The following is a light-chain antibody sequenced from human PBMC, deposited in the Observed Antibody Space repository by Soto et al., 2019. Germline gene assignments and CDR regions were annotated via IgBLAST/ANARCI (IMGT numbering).Light chain of an antibody. J-gene: IGKJ5*01. CDR3: QQRSYWLT. Sequence: EIVLTQSPATLSLSPGERATLSCRASQSVSSNLAWYQQKPGQAPRLLIYDASNRATGIPARFSGSGSGTDFTLTINSLEPEDFAVYYCQQRSYWLTFGQGTRLEIK. CDR2: DAS. V-gene: IGKV3-11*01. CDR1: QSVSSN.